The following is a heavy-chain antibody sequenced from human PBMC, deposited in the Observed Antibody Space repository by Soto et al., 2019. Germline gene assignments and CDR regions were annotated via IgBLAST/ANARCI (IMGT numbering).Heavy chain of an antibody. Sequence: GGSLRLSCAASGFTFSSYAMSWVRQAPGKGLEWVSAISGSGGSTYYADSVKGRFTISRDNSKNTLYLQMNSLRAEDTAVYYCAKAPRASRGYDYAMYYFDYWGQGTLVTVSS. J-gene: IGHJ4*02. D-gene: IGHD5-12*01. CDR3: AKAPRASRGYDYAMYYFDY. V-gene: IGHV3-23*01. CDR2: ISGSGGST. CDR1: GFTFSSYA.